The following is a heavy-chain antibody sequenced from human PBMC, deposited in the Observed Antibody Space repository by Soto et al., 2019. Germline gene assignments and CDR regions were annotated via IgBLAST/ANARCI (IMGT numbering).Heavy chain of an antibody. CDR2: INSAGTTI. V-gene: IGHV3-48*04. CDR3: ARDPEGINDFDY. CDR1: GFTFSNYG. D-gene: IGHD2-21*01. J-gene: IGHJ4*02. Sequence: EVQLVESGGGLVQPGGSLRLSCAASGFTFSNYGMNWARQAPGKGLEWVTHINSAGTTISYSDSVKGRFTISRDDAKNSLYLQMNILRVDDTAIYYCARDPEGINDFDYWGQGTLVTVSS.